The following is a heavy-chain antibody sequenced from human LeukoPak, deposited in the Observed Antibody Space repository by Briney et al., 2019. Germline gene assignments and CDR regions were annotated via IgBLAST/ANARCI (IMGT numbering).Heavy chain of an antibody. CDR3: ASSGGGTYYYGSGSLDV. CDR2: INHSGST. J-gene: IGHJ6*02. Sequence: SETLSLTCAVYGGSFSGYYWSWIRQPPGKGLEWIGEINHSGSTNYNPSLKSRVTISVDTSKNQFSLKLSSVTAADTAVYYCASSGGGTYYYGSGSLDVWGQGTTVTVSS. V-gene: IGHV4-34*01. CDR1: GGSFSGYY. D-gene: IGHD3-10*01.